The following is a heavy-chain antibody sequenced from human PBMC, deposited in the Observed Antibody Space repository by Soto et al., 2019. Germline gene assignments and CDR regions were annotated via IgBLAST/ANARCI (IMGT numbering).Heavy chain of an antibody. Sequence: QITLKESGPTLMKPTQTLTLTCTFSGFSLTTSGVGVGWIRQPPGKALEWLALIYWDADKRFSPSLQSRLTITKDTSKNLVVLTMTNLDPVNTATYFCAQRQGKGELRFDYWGQGTLVTVSS. CDR2: IYWDADK. CDR3: AQRQGKGELRFDY. J-gene: IGHJ4*02. CDR1: GFSLTTSGVG. V-gene: IGHV2-5*02. D-gene: IGHD1-26*01.